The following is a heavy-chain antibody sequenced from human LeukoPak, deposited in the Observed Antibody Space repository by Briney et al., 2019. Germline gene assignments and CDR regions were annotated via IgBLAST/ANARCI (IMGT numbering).Heavy chain of an antibody. J-gene: IGHJ4*02. CDR2: IKQDRSER. Sequence: GGSLRLSCAASGFTFSGFSMSWVRQSPTKGLEWVANIKQDRSERYYVDSVKGRFTISRDNAKNSLSLQMNNLRVEDTAVYYCARAGSHWHYVYWGQGTVVTVSS. D-gene: IGHD3-10*01. V-gene: IGHV3-7*01. CDR1: GFTFSGFS. CDR3: ARAGSHWHYVY.